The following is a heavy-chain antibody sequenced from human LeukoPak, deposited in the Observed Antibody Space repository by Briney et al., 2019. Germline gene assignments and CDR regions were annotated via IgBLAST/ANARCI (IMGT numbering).Heavy chain of an antibody. Sequence: SETLSLTCAVYGGSFSGYYWSWIRQPPGKGLEWIGEINHSGSTNYNPSLKSRVTISVDTSKNQFSLKLSSVTAADTAMYYCARDYGFGPRAPGGYWGQGTLVTVSS. CDR1: GGSFSGYY. J-gene: IGHJ4*02. D-gene: IGHD3/OR15-3a*01. V-gene: IGHV4-34*01. CDR3: ARDYGFGPRAPGGY. CDR2: INHSGST.